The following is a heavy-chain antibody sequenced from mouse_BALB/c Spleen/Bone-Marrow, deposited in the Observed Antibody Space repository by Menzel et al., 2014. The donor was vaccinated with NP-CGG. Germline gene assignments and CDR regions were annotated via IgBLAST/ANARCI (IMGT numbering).Heavy chain of an antibody. CDR1: GFTFRSFG. D-gene: IGHD2-3*01. Sequence: EVKLMESGGGLVQPGGSRKLSCAASGFTFRSFGMHWARQAPEKGLEWVAYISGGPSTRYYADTVKGRFTISRDNPNNSLFLQMTSLRSEDTAMYYCVRGGYYVPSYFDSWGQGTTLTVSS. V-gene: IGHV5-17*02. CDR3: VRGGYYVPSYFDS. J-gene: IGHJ2*01. CDR2: ISGGPSTR.